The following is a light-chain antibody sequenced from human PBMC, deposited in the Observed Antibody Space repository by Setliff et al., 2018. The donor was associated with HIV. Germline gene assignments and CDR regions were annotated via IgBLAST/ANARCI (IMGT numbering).Light chain of an antibody. CDR3: SSLTSSSTYV. Sequence: QSALTQPASVSGSPGQSITISCTGTSSDVGNYKYVSWYQQHPGKVPKLMIYDVSKRPSGVSNRFSGSKSGNTASLTISGLQAEDEADYYCSSLTSSSTYVFGTGTKAPS. J-gene: IGLJ1*01. CDR2: DVS. V-gene: IGLV2-14*01. CDR1: SSDVGNYKY.